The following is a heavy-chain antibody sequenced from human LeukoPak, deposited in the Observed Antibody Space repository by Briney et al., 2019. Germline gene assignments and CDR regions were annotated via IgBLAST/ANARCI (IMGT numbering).Heavy chain of an antibody. CDR2: ISSSSSYT. CDR3: ARASHCSGGSCYMSWFDP. Sequence: PGGSLRLSCAASGFTFSDYYMSWIRQAPGKGLEWVSYISSSSSYTNYADSVKGRFTISRDNAKNSLYLQMNSLRAEDAAVYYCARASHCSGGSCYMSWFDPWGQGTLVTVSS. V-gene: IGHV3-11*05. J-gene: IGHJ5*02. D-gene: IGHD2-15*01. CDR1: GFTFSDYY.